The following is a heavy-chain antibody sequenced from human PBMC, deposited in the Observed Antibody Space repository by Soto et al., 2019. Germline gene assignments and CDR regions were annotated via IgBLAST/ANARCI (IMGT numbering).Heavy chain of an antibody. D-gene: IGHD2-8*01. J-gene: IGHJ5*02. V-gene: IGHV1-69*06. CDR1: GGTFSSYA. Sequence: SVKVSCKASGGTFSSYAISWVRQAPGQGLEWMGGIIPIFGTANYAQKFQGRVTITADKSTSTAYMELSSLRSEDTAVYYCARDLPQTHCTNGVCYIGSWFDPWGQGTLVTVSS. CDR2: IIPIFGTA. CDR3: ARDLPQTHCTNGVCYIGSWFDP.